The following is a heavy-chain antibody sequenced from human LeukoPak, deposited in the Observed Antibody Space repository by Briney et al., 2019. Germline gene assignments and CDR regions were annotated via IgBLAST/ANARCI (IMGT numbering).Heavy chain of an antibody. J-gene: IGHJ4*02. CDR2: IRSKAYGGTT. V-gene: IGHV3-49*04. D-gene: IGHD4-23*01. Sequence: QPGRSLRLSCTASGFTFGDYAMSWVRQAPGKGLEWVGFIRSKAYGGTTEYAASVKGRFTISRDDSKSIAYPQMNSLKTEDTAVYYCTREGVTHYFDYWGQGTLVTVSS. CDR1: GFTFGDYA. CDR3: TREGVTHYFDY.